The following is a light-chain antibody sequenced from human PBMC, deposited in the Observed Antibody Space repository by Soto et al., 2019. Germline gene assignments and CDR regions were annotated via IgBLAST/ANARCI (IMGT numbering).Light chain of an antibody. J-gene: IGKJ5*01. CDR2: RAS. CDR3: QQRSSWPIT. CDR1: QTIYSN. V-gene: IGKV3-15*01. Sequence: IMMTQSPATLSVSLGERATLSCRAGQTIYSNVAWYQQRPGQAPRLPIYRASTRATGVPARLSGSGSGTEFTLAISSLQSEDFAVYYCQQRSSWPITFGQGTRLEIK.